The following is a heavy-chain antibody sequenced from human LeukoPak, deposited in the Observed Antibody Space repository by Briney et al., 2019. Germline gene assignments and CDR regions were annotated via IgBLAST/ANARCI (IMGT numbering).Heavy chain of an antibody. V-gene: IGHV3-74*01. Sequence: PGGSLRLSCAASGFTFSNYWMHWVRQAPGMGLVWVSRINSDGSTTSHSDSVKGRFTISRDNAKNTLYLQMNNLRAEDTAVYYCARGNYYAMDVWAQGTTVTVSS. CDR3: ARGNYYAMDV. J-gene: IGHJ6*02. CDR2: INSDGSTT. CDR1: GFTFSNYW.